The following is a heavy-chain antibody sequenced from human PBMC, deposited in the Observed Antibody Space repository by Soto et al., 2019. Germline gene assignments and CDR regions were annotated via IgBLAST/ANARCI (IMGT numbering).Heavy chain of an antibody. D-gene: IGHD3-22*01. J-gene: IGHJ4*02. Sequence: SETLSLTCAVSGGSFSGYYWSWIRQPPGKGLEWIGEINHSGSTNYNPSLKSRVTISVDTSKNQFSLKLSSVTAADTAVYYCAREYLETYYYDSSGYYGYFDYWGQGALVT. V-gene: IGHV4-34*01. CDR1: GGSFSGYY. CDR2: INHSGST. CDR3: AREYLETYYYDSSGYYGYFDY.